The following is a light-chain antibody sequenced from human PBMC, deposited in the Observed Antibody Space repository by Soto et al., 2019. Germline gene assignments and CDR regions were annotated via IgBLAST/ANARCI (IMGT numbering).Light chain of an antibody. J-gene: IGLJ3*02. Sequence: QSALTQPPSASGSPGQSVTFSCTGTSSDVGGYNYVSWYQQHPGKAPKLVIYEVGDRPSGVSNRFSGSKSGNTASLTISGLQAEDEADYYCSSYTSSTTQVFGGGTKLTVL. CDR3: SSYTSSTTQV. CDR1: SSDVGGYNY. CDR2: EVG. V-gene: IGLV2-14*01.